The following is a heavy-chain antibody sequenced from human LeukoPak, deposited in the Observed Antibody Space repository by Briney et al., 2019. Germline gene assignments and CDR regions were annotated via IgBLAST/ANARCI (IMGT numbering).Heavy chain of an antibody. CDR1: GFTFSSYG. CDR3: ARDGEGVLGFDY. Sequence: GGSLRLSCAASGFTFSSYGMHWVRQAPGKGLEWVAVISYDGSNLDYADSVKGRFTISRDTSKNTLYLQMNSLRAEDTAVYYCARDGEGVLGFDYWGQGTLVTVSS. CDR2: ISYDGSNL. J-gene: IGHJ4*02. D-gene: IGHD2-8*02. V-gene: IGHV3-30-3*01.